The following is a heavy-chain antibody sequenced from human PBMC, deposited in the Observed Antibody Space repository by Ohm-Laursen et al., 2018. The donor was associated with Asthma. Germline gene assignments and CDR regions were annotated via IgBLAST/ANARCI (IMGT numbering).Heavy chain of an antibody. CDR3: ARIGPEWELPGREYSLHH. V-gene: IGHV3-21*01. Sequence: GQTLSLTCAASGFTFSTYSMNWVRQAPGKGLEWVSSISSTSNKIYYADPVKGRFTTSRDNAKNSVYLQMNSLRAEDTALYYCARIGPEWELPGREYSLHHWGQGTQVTVSS. CDR1: GFTFSTYS. CDR2: ISSTSNKI. D-gene: IGHD1-26*01. J-gene: IGHJ1*01.